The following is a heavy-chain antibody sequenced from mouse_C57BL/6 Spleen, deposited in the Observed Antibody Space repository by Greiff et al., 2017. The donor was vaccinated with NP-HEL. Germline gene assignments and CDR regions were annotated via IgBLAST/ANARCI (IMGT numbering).Heavy chain of an antibody. Sequence: DVQLQESGPGLVKPSQSLSLTCSVTGYSITSGYYWNWIRQFPGNKLEWMGYISYDGSNNYNPSLKNRISITRDTSKNQFFLKLNSVTTEYTATYYCAVHGSRYFDVWGTGTTVTVSS. CDR1: GYSITSGYY. V-gene: IGHV3-6*01. CDR2: ISYDGSN. CDR3: AVHGSRYFDV. D-gene: IGHD1-1*01. J-gene: IGHJ1*03.